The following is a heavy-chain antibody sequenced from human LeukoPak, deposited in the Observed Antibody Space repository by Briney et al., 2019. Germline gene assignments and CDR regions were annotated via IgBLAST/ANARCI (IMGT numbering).Heavy chain of an antibody. CDR2: INHSGST. V-gene: IGHV4-34*01. D-gene: IGHD3-22*01. J-gene: IGHJ3*02. Sequence: SETLSLTCAVYGGSFSGYYWSWIRQPPGKGLEWIGEINHSGSTNYNPSLKSRVTISVDTSKNQFSLKLSSVTAADTAVYYCARGINYCDSTLSDAFDIWGQGTMVTVSS. CDR3: ARGINYCDSTLSDAFDI. CDR1: GGSFSGYY.